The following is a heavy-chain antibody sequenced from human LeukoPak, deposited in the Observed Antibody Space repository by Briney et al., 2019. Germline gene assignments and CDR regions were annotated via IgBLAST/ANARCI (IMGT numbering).Heavy chain of an antibody. D-gene: IGHD3-10*01. CDR2: ISDSTSYI. V-gene: IGHV3-21*01. CDR3: AKDQDYYGSGSYCDY. J-gene: IGHJ4*02. Sequence: SGGSLRLSCAASGFTFSSYNMNWVRQAPGKGLEWVSSISDSTSYIYYADSLKGRFTISRDNSKNTLYLQMNSLRAEDTAVYYCAKDQDYYGSGSYCDYWGQGTLVTVSS. CDR1: GFTFSSYN.